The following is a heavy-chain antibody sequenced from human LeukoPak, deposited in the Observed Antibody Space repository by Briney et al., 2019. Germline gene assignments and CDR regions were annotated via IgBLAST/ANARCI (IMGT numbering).Heavy chain of an antibody. CDR1: GYTFTSYD. V-gene: IGHV1-8*02. CDR2: MNPDSGNT. J-gene: IGHJ4*02. CDR3: ARGLVNIVVVPAAISAPLD. Sequence: ASVKVSCKASGYTFTSYDINWVRQATGQGLEWMGWMNPDSGNTGYAQKFQGRVTMTTDTSTSTAYMELRSLRSDDTAVYYCARGLVNIVVVPAAISAPLDWGQGTLVTVSS. D-gene: IGHD2-2*02.